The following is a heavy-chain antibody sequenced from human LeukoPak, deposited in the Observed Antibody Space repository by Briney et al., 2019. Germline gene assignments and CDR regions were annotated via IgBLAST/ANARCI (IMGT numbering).Heavy chain of an antibody. D-gene: IGHD3-3*01. Sequence: APVKVSCKASGYTFTNYAMQWVRQAPGQRLEWMGWINAGNGHTRYSQRFQGRVTITRDTSASTVYIEVTSLRFEDTAVYYCARGIWSRTVSSYYFDCWGQGTLVTVSS. CDR3: ARGIWSRTVSSYYFDC. J-gene: IGHJ4*02. CDR1: GYTFTNYA. V-gene: IGHV1-3*01. CDR2: INAGNGHT.